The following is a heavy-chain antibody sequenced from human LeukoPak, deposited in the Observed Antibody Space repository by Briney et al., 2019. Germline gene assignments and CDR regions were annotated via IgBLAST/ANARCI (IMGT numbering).Heavy chain of an antibody. CDR1: GFTFSDHY. CDR3: ASPPIYDFWSGYYLH. J-gene: IGHJ4*02. CDR2: TINKANSYTT. D-gene: IGHD3-3*01. V-gene: IGHV3-72*01. Sequence: PGGSLRLSCAASGFTFSDHYMDWVRQAPGKGLEWVGRTINKANSYTTEYAASVKGRFTISRDDSKNSLYLQMNSLKTEDTAVYYCASPPIYDFWSGYYLHWGQGTLVTVSS.